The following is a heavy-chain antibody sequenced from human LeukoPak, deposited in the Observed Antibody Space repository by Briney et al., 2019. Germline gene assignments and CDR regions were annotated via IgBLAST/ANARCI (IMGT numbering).Heavy chain of an antibody. CDR3: ARIWSSYDSGGYYLSY. Sequence: PGGSLRLSCTASGFAFSSYSMHWVRQAPGKGLEWVSSISPSSRYIYYTDSVKGRFTISRDNDKDSLYLEMDSLRVEDTAMYYCARIWSSYDSGGYYLSYWGQGTLVTVSS. J-gene: IGHJ4*02. CDR2: ISPSSRYI. V-gene: IGHV3-21*01. CDR1: GFAFSSYS. D-gene: IGHD3-22*01.